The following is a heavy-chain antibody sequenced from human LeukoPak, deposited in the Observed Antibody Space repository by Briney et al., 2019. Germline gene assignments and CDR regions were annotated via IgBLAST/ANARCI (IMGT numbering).Heavy chain of an antibody. Sequence: SETLSLTCTVSGGSISNYYWSWIRQPAGKGLEWIGRIYTSGTTHYNPSLKSRVTMSVDTSKNQFSLNLSSVTAADTAVYYCARLSEITMVRGIKKHYYYYMDVWGKGTTVTISS. CDR2: IYTSGTT. J-gene: IGHJ6*03. CDR3: ARLSEITMVRGIKKHYYYYMDV. D-gene: IGHD3-10*01. V-gene: IGHV4-4*07. CDR1: GGSISNYY.